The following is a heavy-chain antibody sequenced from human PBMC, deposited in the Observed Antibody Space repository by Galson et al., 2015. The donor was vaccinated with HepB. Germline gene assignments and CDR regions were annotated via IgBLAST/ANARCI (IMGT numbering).Heavy chain of an antibody. D-gene: IGHD7-27*01. CDR1: GFSLSTSGVG. V-gene: IGHV2-5*01. CDR3: AHSRKLGMNFDY. J-gene: IGHJ4*02. CDR2: IYWNDDK. Sequence: PALVKPTQTLTLTCTFSGFSLSTSGVGVGWIRQPPGKALEWLALIYWNDDKRYSPSLKTRLTITKDTSKNQVVLTMTNMDPADTGTYYCAHSRKLGMNFDYWGQGTLVTVSS.